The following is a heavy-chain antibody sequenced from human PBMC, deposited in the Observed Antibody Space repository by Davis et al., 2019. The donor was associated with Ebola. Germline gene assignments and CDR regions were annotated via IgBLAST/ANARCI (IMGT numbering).Heavy chain of an antibody. CDR2: ISVSSGYI. CDR3: ARHRTLFGVVIAFDY. D-gene: IGHD3-3*01. J-gene: IGHJ4*02. V-gene: IGHV3-21*01. CDR1: GFTFSSYA. Sequence: GESLKISCAASGFTFSSYAMSWVRQAPGKGLEWVSAISVSSGYIYYEDSVKGRFTISRDNAKNSLYLQMNSLRAEDTAVYYCARHRTLFGVVIAFDYWGQGTLVTVSS.